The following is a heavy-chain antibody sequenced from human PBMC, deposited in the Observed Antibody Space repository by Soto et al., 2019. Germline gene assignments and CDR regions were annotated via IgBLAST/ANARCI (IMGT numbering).Heavy chain of an antibody. Sequence: SETLSLTCAVSGGSISSCGYSWSWIRQPPGKGLDWIGYIYHSGSTYYNPSLKSRVTISVDRSKNQFSLKLSSVTAADTAVYYCAREWGYCTNGVCYSNWFDPWGQGTLVTVSS. CDR3: AREWGYCTNGVCYSNWFDP. J-gene: IGHJ5*02. V-gene: IGHV4-30-2*01. D-gene: IGHD2-8*01. CDR2: IYHSGST. CDR1: GGSISSCGYS.